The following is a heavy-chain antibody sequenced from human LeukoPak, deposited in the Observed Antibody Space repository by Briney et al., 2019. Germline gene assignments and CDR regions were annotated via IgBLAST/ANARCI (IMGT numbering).Heavy chain of an antibody. CDR3: ARAAEDCSSTSCYAGVDY. D-gene: IGHD2-2*01. Sequence: ASVKVSCKASGYTLTIYGISWVRQAPGQGLEWMGWISAYNGNTNYAQKLQGRVTMTTDTSTSTAYMELRSLRSDDTAVYYCARAAEDCSSTSCYAGVDYWGQGTLVTVSS. J-gene: IGHJ4*02. CDR2: ISAYNGNT. CDR1: GYTLTIYG. V-gene: IGHV1-18*01.